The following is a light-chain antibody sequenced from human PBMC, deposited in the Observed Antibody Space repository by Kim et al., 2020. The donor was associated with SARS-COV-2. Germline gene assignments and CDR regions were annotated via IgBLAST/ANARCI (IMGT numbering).Light chain of an antibody. CDR1: SSNIGTNT. CDR2: SNS. CDR3: AAWDDSLDGRGV. V-gene: IGLV1-44*01. Sequence: ELTQPPSASGTLGQKVTISCSGSSSNIGTNTVKWYQQLPGTAPKLLIYSNSERPSGVPDRFSGSKSGTSASLAISGLQSEDEADYYCAAWDDSLDGRGVFGGGTQLTVL. J-gene: IGLJ2*01.